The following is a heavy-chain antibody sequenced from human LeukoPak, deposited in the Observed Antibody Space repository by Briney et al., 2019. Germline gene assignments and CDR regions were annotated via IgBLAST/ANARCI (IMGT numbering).Heavy chain of an antibody. V-gene: IGHV3-21*01. Sequence: GGSLRLSCAASGFTFNSYSMNWVRQAPGKGLEWVSSISSSSYLYYADSLKDRFTISRDNAKNSLYLQMNSLRPEDTAVYYCAREHYDSSGYFDYWGQGTLVTVSS. CDR1: GFTFNSYS. CDR2: ISSSSYL. CDR3: AREHYDSSGYFDY. J-gene: IGHJ4*02. D-gene: IGHD3-22*01.